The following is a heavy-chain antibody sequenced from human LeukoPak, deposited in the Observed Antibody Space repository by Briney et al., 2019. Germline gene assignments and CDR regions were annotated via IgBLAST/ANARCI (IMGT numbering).Heavy chain of an antibody. D-gene: IGHD3-16*01. J-gene: IGHJ4*02. CDR1: GYSISSGYY. V-gene: IGHV4-38-2*02. CDR2: INHSGST. Sequence: SSETLSLTCTVSGYSISSGYYWSWIRQSPGKGLEWIGEINHSGSTNYNPSLKSRVTISVDTSKNQFSLKLSSVTAADTAVYYCARHLSYNDYVWGSYGVPKQGYLDYWGQGTLVTVSS. CDR3: ARHLSYNDYVWGSYGVPKQGYLDY.